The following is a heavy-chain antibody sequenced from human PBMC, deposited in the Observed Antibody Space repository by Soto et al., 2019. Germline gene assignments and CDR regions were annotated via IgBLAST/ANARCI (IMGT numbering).Heavy chain of an antibody. CDR3: ARKFMGELDP. D-gene: IGHD1-26*01. CDR1: GYIFGNYD. CDR2: ISSYNVNT. V-gene: IGHV1-18*01. J-gene: IGHJ5*02. Sequence: GASVKVSCKASGYIFGNYDITWVRQAPGQGLEWMGWISSYNVNTNYAEKLQGRVTMTTDTTTSTTYMELRSLRPDDTAVYYCARKFMGELDPWGQGTLVTVSS.